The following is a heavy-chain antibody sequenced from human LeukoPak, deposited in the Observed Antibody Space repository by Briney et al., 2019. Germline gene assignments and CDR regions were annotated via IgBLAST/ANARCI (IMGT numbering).Heavy chain of an antibody. CDR1: GFTFSSYA. D-gene: IGHD2-21*01. V-gene: IGHV3-23*01. J-gene: IGHJ3*02. CDR3: AKDFPFGYYSDGEAFDI. Sequence: GGSLRLSCAASGFTFSSYAMSWVRQAPGKGLEWVSAISGSGGSTYYADSVKGRFTISRDNSKNTLYLQMNSLRAEDTAVYYCAKDFPFGYYSDGEAFDIWGQGTMVTVSS. CDR2: ISGSGGST.